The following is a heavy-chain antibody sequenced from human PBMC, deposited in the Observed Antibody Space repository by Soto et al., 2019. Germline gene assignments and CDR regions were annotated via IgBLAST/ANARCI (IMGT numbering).Heavy chain of an antibody. CDR3: TSDTFGARDS. CDR2: IDPYDTGI. J-gene: IGHJ4*02. Sequence: EVQLVESGGGLVQPGGSLRLSCAASGFAFSSEWMHWVRQAPGKGLVWVSRIDPYDTGITYADSVKGRFTISRDNAKNTLYLQMNSLRAEDTAVYYCTSDTFGARDSWGQGTLLTVSS. V-gene: IGHV3-74*01. D-gene: IGHD2-15*01. CDR1: GFAFSSEW.